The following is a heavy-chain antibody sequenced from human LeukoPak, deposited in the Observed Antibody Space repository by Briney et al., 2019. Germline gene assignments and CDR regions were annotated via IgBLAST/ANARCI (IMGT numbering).Heavy chain of an antibody. Sequence: GGSLRLSCAASGLTFSSYDMYWVRQAPGKGLEWVAIISYDGSDKYYADSVKGRFTISRDNSKNTLFLQMDSLRPEDTAVYYCAKDNGWQTQLGGYYYYYGMDVWGQGTTVTVSS. CDR3: AKDNGWQTQLGGYYYYYGMDV. CDR1: GLTFSSYD. V-gene: IGHV3-30*18. D-gene: IGHD6-6*01. CDR2: ISYDGSDK. J-gene: IGHJ6*02.